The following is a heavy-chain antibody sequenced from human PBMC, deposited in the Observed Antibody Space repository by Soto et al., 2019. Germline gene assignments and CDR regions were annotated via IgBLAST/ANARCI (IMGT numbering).Heavy chain of an antibody. CDR1: GFTFSSYA. CDR2: ISSNGGST. V-gene: IGHV3-64D*06. Sequence: EGSRRLSCSASGFTFSSYAMHWVRQAPGKGLEYVSAISSNGGSTYYADSVKGRFTISRDNSKNTLYLQMSSLRAEDTAVYYCVKKGYSGYDFQGYFDYWGQGTLVTVSS. J-gene: IGHJ4*02. D-gene: IGHD5-12*01. CDR3: VKKGYSGYDFQGYFDY.